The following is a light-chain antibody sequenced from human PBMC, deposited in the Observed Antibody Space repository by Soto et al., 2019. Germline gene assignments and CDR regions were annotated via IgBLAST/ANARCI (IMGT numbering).Light chain of an antibody. CDR2: DAS. CDR3: QQYNSYPLT. V-gene: IGKV1-17*01. CDR1: QGIRND. Sequence: IQMTQSPSSLSSSDGDRVTITCRASQGIRNDLGWYQQKPGKAPKLLIYDASSLESGVPSRFSGSGSGTEFTLTISSLQPDDFATYYCQQYNSYPLTFGGGTKVDIK. J-gene: IGKJ4*01.